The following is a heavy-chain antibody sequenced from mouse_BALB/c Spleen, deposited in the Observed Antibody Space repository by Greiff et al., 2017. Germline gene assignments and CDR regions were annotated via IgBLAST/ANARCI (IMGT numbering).Heavy chain of an antibody. CDR3: ARGYGKFAY. CDR1: GFTFSSYG. V-gene: IGHV5-6-3*01. J-gene: IGHJ3*01. D-gene: IGHD2-10*02. CDR2: INSNGGST. Sequence: EVQVVESGGGLVQPGGSLKLSCAASGFTFSSYGMSWVRQTPDKRLELVATINSNGGSTYYPDSVKGRFTISRDNAKNTLYLQMSSLKSEDTAMYYCARGYGKFAYWGQGTLVTVSA.